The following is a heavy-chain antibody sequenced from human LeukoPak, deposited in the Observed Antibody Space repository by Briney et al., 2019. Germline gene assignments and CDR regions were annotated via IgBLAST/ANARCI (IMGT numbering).Heavy chain of an antibody. CDR2: IYTSGST. CDR1: GGSISSYY. J-gene: IGHJ3*02. D-gene: IGHD6-13*01. CDR3: ARDQGSSSWFDAFDI. Sequence: PSETLSLTCTVSGGSISSYYWSWIRQPAGKGLEWIGRIYTSGSTNYNPSLKSRVNMSVDTSKNQFSLKLSSVTAADTAVYYCARDQGSSSWFDAFDIWGQGTMVTVSS. V-gene: IGHV4-4*07.